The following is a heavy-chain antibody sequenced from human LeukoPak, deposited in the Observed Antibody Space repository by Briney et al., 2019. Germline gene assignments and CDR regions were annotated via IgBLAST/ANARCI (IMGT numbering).Heavy chain of an antibody. CDR2: ISGSGDNT. D-gene: IGHD2-15*01. Sequence: GGSLRLSCAPSGFTFSNYAMSWVRQAPGKGLEWVSAISGSGDNTYYIDSVKGRFTISRDNSKNTFYLQMSSLRAEDTAVYYCARAFGYCSGGSCYSDYWGQGTLVTVSS. CDR3: ARAFGYCSGGSCYSDY. J-gene: IGHJ4*02. CDR1: GFTFSNYA. V-gene: IGHV3-23*01.